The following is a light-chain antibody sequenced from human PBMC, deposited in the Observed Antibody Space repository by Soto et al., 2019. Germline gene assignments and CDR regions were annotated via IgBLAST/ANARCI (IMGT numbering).Light chain of an antibody. CDR1: QSISYY. CDR3: QQSDSTPYT. CDR2: GAS. V-gene: IGKV1-39*01. J-gene: IGKJ2*01. Sequence: DIAMTQSPSSLSAYVGDRVNITCRASQSISYYLNWYQQKPGRAPDLLMYGASSLQSGVPSRFTGSGSGTEFTLTITSLQPGDFATYYCQQSDSTPYTFGQGTKVEI.